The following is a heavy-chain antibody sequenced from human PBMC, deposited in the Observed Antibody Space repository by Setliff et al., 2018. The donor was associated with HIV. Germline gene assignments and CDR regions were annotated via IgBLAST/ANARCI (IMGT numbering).Heavy chain of an antibody. J-gene: IGHJ5*02. Sequence: SETLSLTCTVSGGSISSGIYYWIWIRQPAGKGLEWIGHIYTTGGTNYNPSLESRLTISVDTSRNQFSLKLSSVTAADTAVYYCARDAPTVYANGWFDPWGQETLVTVSS. V-gene: IGHV4-61*09. CDR1: GGSISSGIYY. CDR3: ARDAPTVYANGWFDP. CDR2: IYTTGGT. D-gene: IGHD2-8*01.